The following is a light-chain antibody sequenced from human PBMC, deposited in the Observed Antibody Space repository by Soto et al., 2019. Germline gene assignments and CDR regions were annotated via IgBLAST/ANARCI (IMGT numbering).Light chain of an antibody. V-gene: IGKV4-1*01. Sequence: DIVMTQSPDSLAVSLGERATINCKSSQSVLYSSNNKNYLAWYQQKPGQPPKQVIYWASTRESGVPDRFSGSGSVTDFTLTISSLQAEDVAVYYCQQYYSTPYTFGQGTKLEIK. CDR3: QQYYSTPYT. CDR2: WAS. CDR1: QSVLYSSNNKNY. J-gene: IGKJ2*01.